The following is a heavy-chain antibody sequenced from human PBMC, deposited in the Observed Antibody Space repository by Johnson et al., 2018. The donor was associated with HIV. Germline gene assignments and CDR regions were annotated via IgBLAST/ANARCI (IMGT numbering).Heavy chain of an antibody. CDR1: GFTFSSYG. J-gene: IGHJ3*02. D-gene: IGHD6-13*01. CDR3: ARSLIAAADAFDI. CDR2: IYSGGST. V-gene: IGHV3-NL1*01. Sequence: LVVAGGSWVQPGRSLRISCVASGFTFSSYGTHWVRQAPGKGLEWVSVIYSGGSTYYADSVKGRFTISRDNSKNTLYLQMNSLRAEDTAVYYCARSLIAAADAFDIWGQGTMVTVSS.